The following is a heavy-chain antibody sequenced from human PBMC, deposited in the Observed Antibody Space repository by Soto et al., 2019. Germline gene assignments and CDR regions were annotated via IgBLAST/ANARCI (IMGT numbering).Heavy chain of an antibody. V-gene: IGHV2-26*01. Sequence: QVTLKESGPVLVKPSETLTLTCSVSGFSLSDTTMGVSWIRQPPRKALEWLAHIFSNDEKYYSTSLNTRLTISKDTSRSQVVLTMTNMDPVDTATYYCARIHSITWGSYFYGMDVWGQGTTVTVSS. CDR2: IFSNDEK. CDR3: ARIHSITWGSYFYGMDV. J-gene: IGHJ6*02. D-gene: IGHD3-16*01. CDR1: GFSLSDTTMG.